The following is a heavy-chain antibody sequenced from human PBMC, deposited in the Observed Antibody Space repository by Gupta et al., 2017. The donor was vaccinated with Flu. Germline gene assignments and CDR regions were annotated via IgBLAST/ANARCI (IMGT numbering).Heavy chain of an antibody. CDR3: AMGGYYYYYGMDV. V-gene: IGHV1-69*01. CDR2: IIPIFGTA. D-gene: IGHD3-16*01. J-gene: IGHJ6*02. Sequence: GSYAISWVRQAPGQGLEWMGGIIPIFGTANYAQKFQGRVTITADESTSTAYMELSRLRSEDTAVYYCAMGGYYYYYGMDVWGQGTTVTVSS. CDR1: GSYA.